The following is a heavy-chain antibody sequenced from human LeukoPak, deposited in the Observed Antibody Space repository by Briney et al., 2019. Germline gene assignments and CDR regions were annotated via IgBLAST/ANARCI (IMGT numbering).Heavy chain of an antibody. CDR2: VSYSGST. V-gene: IGHV4-39*01. CDR3: ARQVVPGYYDY. Sequence: PSETLSLTCTVSGGSFTSSGYFWVWIRQPPGKGLEWVGTVSYSGSTYYNPSPKSRVTTSADMPKRQFSLRLSSVTAAGTAVYYCARQVVPGYYDYWGQGVLVTVSS. D-gene: IGHD3-22*01. CDR1: GGSFTSSGYF. J-gene: IGHJ4*02.